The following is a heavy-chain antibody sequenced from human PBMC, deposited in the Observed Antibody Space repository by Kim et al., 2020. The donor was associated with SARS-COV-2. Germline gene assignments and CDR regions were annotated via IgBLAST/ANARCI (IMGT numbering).Heavy chain of an antibody. Sequence: GGSLRLSCVASGFSFSRFGIHWVRQAPGKGLEWVAVIWHDGSKKFYGESMKGRFSISRDNSNKTVYMEMNSLSVEDTAIYFCAKADRTGYVFDICGRGTAVTVSS. CDR1: GFSFSRFG. D-gene: IGHD2-15*01. CDR3: AKADRTGYVFDI. CDR2: IWHDGSKK. V-gene: IGHV3-33*03. J-gene: IGHJ3*02.